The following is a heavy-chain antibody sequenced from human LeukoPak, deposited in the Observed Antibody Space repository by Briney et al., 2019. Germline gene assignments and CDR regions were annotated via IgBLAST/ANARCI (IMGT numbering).Heavy chain of an antibody. CDR1: GETVSSDNAA. J-gene: IGHJ4*02. CDR2: TYYRSKWFN. D-gene: IGHD2-15*01. Sequence: SQTLSLTCAIAGETVSSDNAAWNWIRQSPSRGLEWLGRTYYRSKWFNDYAVSMRGRININADTSKNQFSLQLNSVTPEDSAVYFCARDWSPCSGNNCFYYFDYWGQGTLVTVSS. V-gene: IGHV6-1*01. CDR3: ARDWSPCSGNNCFYYFDY.